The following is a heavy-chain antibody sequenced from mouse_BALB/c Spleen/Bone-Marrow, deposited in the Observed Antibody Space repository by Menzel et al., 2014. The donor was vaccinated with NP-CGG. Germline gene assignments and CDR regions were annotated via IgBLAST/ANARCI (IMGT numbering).Heavy chain of an antibody. D-gene: IGHD2-2*01. CDR2: IWGDGST. CDR3: ARDGYDYAMDY. CDR1: GFSLTGYA. J-gene: IGHJ4*01. Sequence: VQVVESGPGLVAPSQRLSITCTVSGFSLTGYALNWVRQPPGKGLEWLGMIWGDGSTDYNSALKSRLSISKDNSKSQVFLKMNSLQTDDTARYYCARDGYDYAMDYWGQGTSVTVSS. V-gene: IGHV2-6-7*01.